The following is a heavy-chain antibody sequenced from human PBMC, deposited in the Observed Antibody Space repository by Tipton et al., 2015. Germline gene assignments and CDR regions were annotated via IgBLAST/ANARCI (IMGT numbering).Heavy chain of an antibody. Sequence: TLSLTCTVSGGSIGGGYYWSWLRPYPGKGLEWIGFVYYSGYTNHNPSLTSRLTISVDTSRNQFSLHLKSVTAADTAVYYCVRRATAWGLIIFDFWGQGTLFTVSS. CDR3: VRRATAWGLIIFDF. D-gene: IGHD3/OR15-3a*01. CDR1: GGSIGGGYY. CDR2: VYYSGYT. V-gene: IGHV4-31*03. J-gene: IGHJ4*02.